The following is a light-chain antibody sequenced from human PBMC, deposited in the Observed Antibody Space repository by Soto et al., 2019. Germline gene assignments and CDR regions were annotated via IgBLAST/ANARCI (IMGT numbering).Light chain of an antibody. V-gene: IGKV1-39*01. Sequence: DIQITQSPSSLSASVEYRVIITCRASQSISNYLHWYQQKPGKAPKLLILAASSLQSRVPSKFSGSTSGTDFDLSIRSLQREDVATYYGAQSYNSPATFGQAKKG. J-gene: IGKJ1*01. CDR2: AAS. CDR1: QSISNY. CDR3: AQSYNSPAT.